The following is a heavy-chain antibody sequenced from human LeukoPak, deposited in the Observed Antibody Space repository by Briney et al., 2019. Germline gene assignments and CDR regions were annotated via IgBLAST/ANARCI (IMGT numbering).Heavy chain of an antibody. CDR3: AREIEPNCRGGSCYSFDY. V-gene: IGHV3-30*04. J-gene: IGHJ4*02. Sequence: PGRSLRLSCAASGFTFSSYAMHWVRQAPGKGLEWVAVISYVGSNKYYADSVKGRFTISRDNSKNTLYLQMNSLRAEDTAVYYCAREIEPNCRGGSCYSFDYWGQGTLVTVSS. CDR1: GFTFSSYA. CDR2: ISYVGSNK. D-gene: IGHD2-15*01.